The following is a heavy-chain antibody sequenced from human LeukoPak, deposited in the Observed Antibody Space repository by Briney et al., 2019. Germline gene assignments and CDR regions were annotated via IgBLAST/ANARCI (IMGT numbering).Heavy chain of an antibody. Sequence: APVKVSCKASGYTFTSYGISWVRQAPGQGLEWMGWISAYNGNTNYAQKLQGRVTMTTDTSTSTAYMELRSLRSDDTAVYYCARVDWYENAFDIWGQGTMVTVSS. CDR1: GYTFTSYG. D-gene: IGHD1-1*01. J-gene: IGHJ3*02. CDR2: ISAYNGNT. V-gene: IGHV1-18*01. CDR3: ARVDWYENAFDI.